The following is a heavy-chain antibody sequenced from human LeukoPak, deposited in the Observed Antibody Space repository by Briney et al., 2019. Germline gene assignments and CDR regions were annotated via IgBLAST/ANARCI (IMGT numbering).Heavy chain of an antibody. CDR3: ARGRFIMVRGVRMDV. Sequence: PSETLSLTCAVYGGSFSGYYWSWIRQPPGKGLEWIGEINHSGSTNYNPSLKSRVTISVDTSKNQFSLKLSSATAADTAVYYCARGRFIMVRGVRMDVWGQGTTVTVSS. CDR2: INHSGST. CDR1: GGSFSGYY. D-gene: IGHD3-10*01. V-gene: IGHV4-34*01. J-gene: IGHJ6*02.